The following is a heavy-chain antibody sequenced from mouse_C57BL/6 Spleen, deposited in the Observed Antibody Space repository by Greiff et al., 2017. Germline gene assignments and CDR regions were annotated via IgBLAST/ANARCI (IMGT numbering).Heavy chain of an antibody. J-gene: IGHJ1*03. CDR2: LYPSDSET. D-gene: IGHD1-1*01. CDR3: ARSHYYGSSPSYWYFDV. CDR1: GYTFTSYW. V-gene: IGHV1-61*01. Sequence: VQLQQPGAELVRPGSSVKLSCKASGYTFTSYWMDWVKQRPGQGLEWIGNLYPSDSETHYNQKFKDKATLTVDKSYSTAYMQLSSLTSEDSAVYYCARSHYYGSSPSYWYFDVWGTGTTVTVSS.